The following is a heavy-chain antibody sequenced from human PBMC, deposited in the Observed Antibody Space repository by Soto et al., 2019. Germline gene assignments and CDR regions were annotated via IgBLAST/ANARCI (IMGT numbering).Heavy chain of an antibody. CDR2: IHHRGTT. CDR1: GDSISSDKW. J-gene: IGHJ4*02. Sequence: QVQLQESGPGLVKPSGTLSLTCDVSGDSISSDKWWSWVRQSPGRGLEWIGEIHHRGTTNCNPSLKSRVSISIEKSKNEFALEMTSLSAADTAIYYCARGGDWKFDFWGQGSLVTVSS. V-gene: IGHV4-4*02. CDR3: ARGGDWKFDF. D-gene: IGHD2-21*02.